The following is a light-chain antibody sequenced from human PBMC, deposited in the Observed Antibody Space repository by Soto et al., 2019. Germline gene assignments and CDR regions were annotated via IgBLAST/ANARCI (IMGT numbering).Light chain of an antibody. J-gene: IGLJ2*01. CDR2: AND. V-gene: IGLV1-44*01. CDR1: SSNVGVNP. CDR3: AAWEDNMYGLA. Sequence: QSVLTQPPSTSGNPGQRVTISCSGGSSNVGVNPVNWYQQFPGSAPRLLIYANDQRPSGVPGLFSGSKSGTSASLAISGLQSEDEADYYSAAWEDNMYGLALGGGTKLTVL.